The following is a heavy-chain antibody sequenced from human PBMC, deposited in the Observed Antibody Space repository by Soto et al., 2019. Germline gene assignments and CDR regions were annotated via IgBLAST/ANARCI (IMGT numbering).Heavy chain of an antibody. Sequence: QMQLVQSGPEVKKPGTSVKVSCKASGFTFTSSAMQWVRQARGQRLEWIGWIVVGSGNTNYAQKFQERVTITXXMXTXXAYMELSSLRSEDTAVYYCAAGGYSSGWYARAFDIWGQGTMVTVSS. J-gene: IGHJ3*02. CDR1: GFTFTSSA. CDR3: AAGGYSSGWYARAFDI. CDR2: IVVGSGNT. D-gene: IGHD6-19*01. V-gene: IGHV1-58*02.